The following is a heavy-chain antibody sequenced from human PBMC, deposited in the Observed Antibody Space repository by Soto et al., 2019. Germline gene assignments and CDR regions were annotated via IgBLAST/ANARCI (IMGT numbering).Heavy chain of an antibody. CDR3: AKDDIAVAGTFFGYYYYGMDV. V-gene: IGHV3-23*01. CDR1: GFTFSSDA. J-gene: IGHJ6*02. CDR2: ISGSGGST. D-gene: IGHD6-19*01. Sequence: GGSLRLSCAASGFTFSSDAMSWVRQAPWKWLEWVSAISGSGGSTYYADSVKGRFTISRDNSKNTLYLQMNSLRAEDTAVYYCAKDDIAVAGTFFGYYYYGMDVWGQGTTVTVSS.